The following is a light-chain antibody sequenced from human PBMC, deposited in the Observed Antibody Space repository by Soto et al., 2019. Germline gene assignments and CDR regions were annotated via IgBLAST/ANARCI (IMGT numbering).Light chain of an antibody. Sequence: EIVMTQSPVTLSVSPGERATLSCRASQSVTSNLAWYQQKPGQAPRLLIYGASSRATGIPDRFSGSGSGTDFTLTISRLEPEDFAVYYCQQYGSSPGFGQGTRLDTK. J-gene: IGKJ5*01. CDR1: QSVTSN. CDR3: QQYGSSPG. V-gene: IGKV3-20*01. CDR2: GAS.